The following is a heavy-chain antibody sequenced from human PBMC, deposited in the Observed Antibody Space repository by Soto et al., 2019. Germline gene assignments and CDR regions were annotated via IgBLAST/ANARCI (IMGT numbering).Heavy chain of an antibody. CDR3: ARERGYADYFDF. CDR1: GGTISIYA. V-gene: IGHV1-46*01. D-gene: IGHD5-18*01. Sequence: ASVKVSCKASGGTISIYAIIWVRQAPGLGPEWLGIINPSGGTTNYAVKFQGRVIMTWDTSTSTAYMELSNLGSEDTAVYYCARERGYADYFDFWGQGALVTVSS. J-gene: IGHJ4*02. CDR2: INPSGGTT.